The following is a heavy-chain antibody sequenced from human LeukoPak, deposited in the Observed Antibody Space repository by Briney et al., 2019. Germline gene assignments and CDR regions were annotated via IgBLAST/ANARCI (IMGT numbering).Heavy chain of an antibody. Sequence: SETRSLTWTVAGGSSSNYYWNWIRQPPGKGLEWIGYIYYTGSTNYNPSLKSRVTMSVDTSKNQFSLNLKSVTPEDTAVYYCARNLIPEQLVLNFWGQGTLVTVSS. CDR3: ARNLIPEQLVLNF. V-gene: IGHV4-59*01. CDR2: IYYTGST. CDR1: GGSSSNYY. J-gene: IGHJ4*02. D-gene: IGHD6-13*01.